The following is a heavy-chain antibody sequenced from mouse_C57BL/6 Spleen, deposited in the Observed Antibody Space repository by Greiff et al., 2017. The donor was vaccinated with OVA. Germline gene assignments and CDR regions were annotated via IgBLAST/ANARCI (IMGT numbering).Heavy chain of an antibody. Sequence: QVQLQQSGAELVRPGASVTLSCKASGYTFTDYEMHWVKQTPVHGLEWIGAIDPETGGTAYNQKFKGKAILTADKSSSTAYMELRSLTSEDSAVYYCTRDYGSHLYAMDYWGQGTSVTVSS. CDR3: TRDYGSHLYAMDY. V-gene: IGHV1-15*01. D-gene: IGHD1-1*01. CDR2: IDPETGGT. CDR1: GYTFTDYE. J-gene: IGHJ4*01.